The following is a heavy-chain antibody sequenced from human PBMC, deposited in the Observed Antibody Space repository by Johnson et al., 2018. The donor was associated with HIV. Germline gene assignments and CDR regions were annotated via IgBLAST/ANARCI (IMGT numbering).Heavy chain of an antibody. CDR2: ISYDGSNT. D-gene: IGHD1-26*01. J-gene: IGHJ3*02. V-gene: IGHV3-30*04. CDR3: ARTKGGYQEWDAFDI. Sequence: QVQLVESGGGVVQPGRSLRLSCAASGFTFSSYAMHWVRQAPGKGLEWVAVISYDGSNTYYADPVKGRFPISSDHSKNTLYLQMNSLRSEDTAVYYCARTKGGYQEWDAFDIWGEGTMVTVSS. CDR1: GFTFSSYA.